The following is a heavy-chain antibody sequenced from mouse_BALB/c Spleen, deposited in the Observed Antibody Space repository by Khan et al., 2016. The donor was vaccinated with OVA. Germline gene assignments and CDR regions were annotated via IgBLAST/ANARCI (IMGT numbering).Heavy chain of an antibody. J-gene: IGHJ2*01. CDR3: AREAYRYDDYYFDY. CDR2: ITSGGTT. V-gene: IGHV5-6-5*01. Sequence: EVQLQESGGDLVKPGGSLKLSCAISGFTFSSYVMSWVRQTPEKRLEWVASITSGGTTSYPDSVKGRFTISSDNDRNILSLHMSSLRTADTALHFCAREAYRYDDYYFDYWGQGTTLTVSS. D-gene: IGHD2-14*01. CDR1: GFTFSSYV.